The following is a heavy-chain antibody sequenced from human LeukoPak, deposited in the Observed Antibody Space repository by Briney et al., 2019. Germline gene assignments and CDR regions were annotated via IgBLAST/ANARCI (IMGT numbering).Heavy chain of an antibody. CDR3: ARGYCSGGSCYSSLDFDY. CDR2: INSDGSST. CDR1: GFTFNTYW. Sequence: QPGGSLRLSCAASGFTFNTYWMHWVRQAPGKGLVWVSRINSDGSSTSYADSVKGRFTISRDNAKNTLYLQMNSLRAEDTAVYYCARGYCSGGSCYSSLDFDYWGQGTLVTVSS. V-gene: IGHV3-74*01. D-gene: IGHD2-15*01. J-gene: IGHJ4*02.